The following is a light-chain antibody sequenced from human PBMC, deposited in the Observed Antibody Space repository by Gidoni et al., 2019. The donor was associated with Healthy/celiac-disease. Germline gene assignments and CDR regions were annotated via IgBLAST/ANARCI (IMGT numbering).Light chain of an antibody. CDR3: QQYDNPPYT. CDR2: DAS. J-gene: IGKJ2*01. Sequence: DIQMTQSPSSLTASVGDRVTITCQSRQDISNYLNWYQQKPGTAPKLLIYDASTLETGVPSRFSGSGSATDFTFTISSLHPEDIATYYCQQYDNPPYTFGQGTKLEIK. V-gene: IGKV1-33*01. CDR1: QDISNY.